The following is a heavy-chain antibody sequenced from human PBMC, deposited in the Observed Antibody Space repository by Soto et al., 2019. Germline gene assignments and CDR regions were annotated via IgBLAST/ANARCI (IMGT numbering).Heavy chain of an antibody. CDR3: VRSSGWTGDY. CDR2: ISHDGSNT. D-gene: IGHD3-10*01. J-gene: IGHJ4*02. V-gene: IGHV3-30*03. CDR1: GFTFSAYG. Sequence: GGSLRLSCAASGFTFSAYGIHWVRQAPGKGLEWVAVISHDGSNTNYADSVKGRFTFSRDNSKDTVYLQMNNLRAEDTAMYYCVRSSGWTGDYWGQGILVTVSS.